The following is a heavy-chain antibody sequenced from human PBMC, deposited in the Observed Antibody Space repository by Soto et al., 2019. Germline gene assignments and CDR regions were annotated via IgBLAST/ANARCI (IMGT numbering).Heavy chain of an antibody. CDR1: GGSISGYY. J-gene: IGHJ4*02. Sequence: PSETLSLTCTVSGGSISGYYWSWIRQPPGKGLEWIGYIYYSGSTIYSPSLRSRVTISVDTSKNQFSLKLSSVTAADTAVYYCARARYDSSGYYYFDYWGQGTLVTVSS. CDR2: IYYSGST. D-gene: IGHD3-22*01. CDR3: ARARYDSSGYYYFDY. V-gene: IGHV4-59*01.